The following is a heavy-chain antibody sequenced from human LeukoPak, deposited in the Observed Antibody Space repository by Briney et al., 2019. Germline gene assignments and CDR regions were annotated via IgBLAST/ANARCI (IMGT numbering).Heavy chain of an antibody. D-gene: IGHD6-25*01. CDR2: IIPIFGTA. CDR3: ARRSSALDAFDI. Sequence: SVKVSCKASGGTFSSYAISWVRQAPGQGLEWMGGIIPIFGTANYAQKFQGRVTITADKSTSTAYMELSSLRSEDTAVYYCARRSSALDAFDIWGQGTMVTVSS. CDR1: GGTFSSYA. V-gene: IGHV1-69*06. J-gene: IGHJ3*02.